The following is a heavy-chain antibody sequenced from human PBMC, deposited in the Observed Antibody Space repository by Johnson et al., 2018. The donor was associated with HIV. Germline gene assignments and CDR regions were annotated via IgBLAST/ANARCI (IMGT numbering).Heavy chain of an antibody. CDR3: ARDMGYNYYDSSGRTARYDAFDM. CDR1: GFTFDDFG. CDR2: VNWNGGST. J-gene: IGHJ3*02. Sequence: VQLVESGGGVVRPGGSLRLCCAASGFTFDDFGMSWVRQAPGKGLEWVSNVNWNGGSTGYADSVKGRFTISRDNAKNSLYLQMNSLRDEDTALYYCARDMGYNYYDSSGRTARYDAFDMWGQGTMVTVSS. V-gene: IGHV3-20*04. D-gene: IGHD3-22*01.